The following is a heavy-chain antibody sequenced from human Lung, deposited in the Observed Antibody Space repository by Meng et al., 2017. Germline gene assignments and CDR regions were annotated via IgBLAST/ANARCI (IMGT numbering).Heavy chain of an antibody. CDR2: IIDSGST. J-gene: IGHJ4*02. CDR3: VRRTYSSGWYFDY. Sequence: QVQLQQVGAALLKPSYTLSLTCAVYGGSFSGYYWRWIRQPPGKGLEWIGEIIDSGSTNYNPSLKSRVTISVDTSKNQFSLRVTSVTAADRAVYYCVRRTYSSGWYFDYWGQGTLVTVSS. CDR1: GGSFSGYY. D-gene: IGHD6-19*01. V-gene: IGHV4-34*02.